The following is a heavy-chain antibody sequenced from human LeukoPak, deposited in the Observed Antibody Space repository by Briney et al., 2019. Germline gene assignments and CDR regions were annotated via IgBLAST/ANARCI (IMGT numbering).Heavy chain of an antibody. V-gene: IGHV3-33*08. CDR3: ARRKYDSSGYYHRGFDY. CDR2: IRYDGSEK. Sequence: GGSLRLSCAASGFTFSDYYMSWIRQAPGKGLEWVAFIRYDGSEKYYADSVKGRFTISRDNAKNSLYLQMNSLRAEDTAVYYCARRKYDSSGYYHRGFDYWGQGTLVTVSS. D-gene: IGHD3-22*01. J-gene: IGHJ4*02. CDR1: GFTFSDYY.